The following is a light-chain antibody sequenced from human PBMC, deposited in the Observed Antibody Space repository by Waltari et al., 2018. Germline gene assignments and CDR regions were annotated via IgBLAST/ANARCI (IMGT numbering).Light chain of an antibody. CDR1: SRDLEDSKY. CDR2: DVS. V-gene: IGLV2-14*03. J-gene: IGLJ2*01. CDR3: SAYTSSSTVI. Sequence: QSALTQPASVSGSPGQSLPIPCTGTSRDLEDSKYLSRDQQHSGKAPKLMIFDVSNWPSGVSYRFSGSKSGNTASLTISGLQAEDEADYYCSAYTSSSTVIFGGGTKLTVL.